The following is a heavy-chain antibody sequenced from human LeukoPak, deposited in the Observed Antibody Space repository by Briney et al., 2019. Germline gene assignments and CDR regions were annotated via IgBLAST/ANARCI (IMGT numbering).Heavy chain of an antibody. CDR1: GFTFDDYA. J-gene: IGHJ4*02. CDR2: ISWNSGSI. D-gene: IGHD3-10*01. CDR3: AKKAKGLLWFGEFTYFDY. V-gene: IGHV3-9*01. Sequence: GGSLRLSCAASGFTFDDYAMHWVRQAPGKGLEWVSGISWNSGSIGYADSVKGRFTISRDNAKNSLYLQMNSLRAEDTALYYCAKKAKGLLWFGEFTYFDYWGQGTLVTVSS.